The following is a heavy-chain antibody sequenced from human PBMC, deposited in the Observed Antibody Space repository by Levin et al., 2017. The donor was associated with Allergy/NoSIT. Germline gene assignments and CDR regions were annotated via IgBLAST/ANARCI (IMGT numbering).Heavy chain of an antibody. D-gene: IGHD3-10*01. J-gene: IGHJ5*02. V-gene: IGHV3-74*01. Sequence: GGSLRLSCAASGFTFSSYWMHWVRQAPGKGLVWVSRINSDGSSTGYADSVKGRFTISRDNAKNTLFLQMNSLRDEDTAVYYCARTGIGPGSPSPGGWFDPWGQGTLVTVSS. CDR1: GFTFSSYW. CDR2: INSDGSST. CDR3: ARTGIGPGSPSPGGWFDP.